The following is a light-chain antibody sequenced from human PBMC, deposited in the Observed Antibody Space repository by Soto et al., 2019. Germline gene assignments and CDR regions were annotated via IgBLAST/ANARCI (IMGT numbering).Light chain of an antibody. CDR3: SSFRSTSTLYV. J-gene: IGLJ1*01. V-gene: IGLV2-14*01. Sequence: QSALTQPASVSGSPGQSITIYCTGTSSDVGAYNYVSWYQQHPGKAPKLMIYDVSNRPSGVSNRFSGSKSGNTASLTISGFQAEDEADYYCSSFRSTSTLYVFGTGTKLTVL. CDR2: DVS. CDR1: SSDVGAYNY.